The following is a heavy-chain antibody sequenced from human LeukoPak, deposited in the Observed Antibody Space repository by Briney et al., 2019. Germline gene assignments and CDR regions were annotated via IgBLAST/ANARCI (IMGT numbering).Heavy chain of an antibody. Sequence: PSETLSLTCTVSGCSISIYYWSWIRQPPGKGLQWMGYIYYSGSTDYNPSLESRVTISVDTSKNQFSLKLSSVTAADTAVYYCARNNYYGSIYYYYYMDVWGKGTTVTVSS. D-gene: IGHD3-10*01. CDR3: ARNNYYGSIYYYYYMDV. J-gene: IGHJ6*03. CDR1: GCSISIYY. CDR2: IYYSGST. V-gene: IGHV4-59*01.